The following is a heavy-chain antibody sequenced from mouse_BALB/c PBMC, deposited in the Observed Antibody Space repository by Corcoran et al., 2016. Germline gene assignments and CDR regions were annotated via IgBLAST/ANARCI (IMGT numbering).Heavy chain of an antibody. Sequence: EVQLQQSGAELVKPGASVKLSCTASGFNIKDTYMHWVKQRPEQGLEWIGRIDPANGKTKYDPKFQGKATITADTSSNTAYLQLSSLTSEDTDVYYCDNSDWYFDVWGAGTTVTVSS. J-gene: IGHJ1*01. D-gene: IGHD3-1*01. CDR1: GFNIKDTY. CDR2: IDPANGKT. CDR3: DNSDWYFDV. V-gene: IGHV14-3*02.